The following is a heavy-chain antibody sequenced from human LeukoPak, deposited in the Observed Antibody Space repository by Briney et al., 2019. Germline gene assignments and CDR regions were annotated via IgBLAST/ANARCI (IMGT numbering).Heavy chain of an antibody. CDR2: IKQDGSEK. D-gene: IGHD6-19*01. V-gene: IGHV3-7*01. J-gene: IGHJ5*02. CDR1: GFTFSSYW. CDR3: ARDLGYSSENWFDP. Sequence: GGSLRLSCAASGFTFSSYWMSWVRQAPGKGLEWVANIKQDGSEKYYVDSVKGRFTISRDNAKNSLYLQMNSLRAEDTAVYYCARDLGYSSENWFDPWGQGTLVTVSS.